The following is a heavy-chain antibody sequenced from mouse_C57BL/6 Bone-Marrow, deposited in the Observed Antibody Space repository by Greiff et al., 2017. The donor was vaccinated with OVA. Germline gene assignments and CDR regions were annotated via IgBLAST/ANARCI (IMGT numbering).Heavy chain of an antibody. CDR3: TAPPDRRILDAMDY. V-gene: IGHV1-15*01. CDR2: IDPETGGT. D-gene: IGHD3-2*01. CDR1: GYTFTDYE. J-gene: IGHJ4*01. Sequence: LVESGAELVRPGASVTLSCKASGYTFTDYEMHWVKQTPVHGLEWIGAIDPETGGTAYNQKFKGKAILTADKSSSTAYMELRSLTSEDSAVYYCTAPPDRRILDAMDYWGQGTSLTVSS.